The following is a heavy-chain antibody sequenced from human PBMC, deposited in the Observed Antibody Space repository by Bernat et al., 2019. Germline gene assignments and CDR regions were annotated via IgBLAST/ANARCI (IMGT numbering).Heavy chain of an antibody. Sequence: QVQLVESGGGVVQPGRSLRLSCAASGFTFSSYGMHWVRQAPGKGLEWVTVISYDGSKKYYADSVKGQVTISRDNSKNMLYLQMNSLRAEDTAVYYCAKSVYSSDNYGMDVWGQGTTVTVSS. V-gene: IGHV3-30*18. J-gene: IGHJ6*02. CDR1: GFTFSSYG. CDR3: AKSVYSSDNYGMDV. CDR2: ISYDGSKK. D-gene: IGHD6-19*01.